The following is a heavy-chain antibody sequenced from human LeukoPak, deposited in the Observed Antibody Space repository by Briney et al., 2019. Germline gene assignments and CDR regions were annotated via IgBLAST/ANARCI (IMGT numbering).Heavy chain of an antibody. CDR2: IKPDGSLI. J-gene: IGHJ4*02. Sequence: PGGSLRLSCAASGFTFSSYWMTWVRQGPGKGLEWVANIKPDGSLIYYVDSVKGRFTISRDNAKNSLYLQMNSLRAEDTAVYYCARVGQLLGNNDYWGQGTLVTVSS. D-gene: IGHD2-2*01. CDR1: GFTFSSYW. CDR3: ARVGQLLGNNDY. V-gene: IGHV3-7*01.